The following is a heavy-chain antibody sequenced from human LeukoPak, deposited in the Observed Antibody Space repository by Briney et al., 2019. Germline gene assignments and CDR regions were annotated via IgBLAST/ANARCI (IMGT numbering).Heavy chain of an antibody. CDR2: ISSSSSTI. D-gene: IGHD3-10*01. J-gene: IGHJ5*01. Sequence: PGGSLRLSCAASGFTFSSYSMNWVRQAPGKGLEWVSYISSSSSTIYYADSVKGRFTISRDNAKNSLYLQMNSLRAEDTAVYYCVREGYYGSAALYSWGHGTLVTVSS. V-gene: IGHV3-48*01. CDR3: VREGYYGSAALYS. CDR1: GFTFSSYS.